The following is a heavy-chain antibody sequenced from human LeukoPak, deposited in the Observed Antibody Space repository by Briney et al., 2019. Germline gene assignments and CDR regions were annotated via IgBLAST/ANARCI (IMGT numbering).Heavy chain of an antibody. V-gene: IGHV4-34*01. J-gene: IGHJ4*02. Sequence: MSSETLSLTCAVYGGSFSGYYWSWIRQPPGKGLEWIGEINHSGSTNYNPSLKSRVTISVDTSKNQFSLKLSSVTAADTAVYYCARVPYDYWGQGTLVTVSS. CDR3: ARVPYDY. CDR2: INHSGST. CDR1: GGSFSGYY.